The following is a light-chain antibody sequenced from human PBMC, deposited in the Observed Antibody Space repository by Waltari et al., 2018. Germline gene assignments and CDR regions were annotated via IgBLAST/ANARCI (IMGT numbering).Light chain of an antibody. Sequence: HSALTQPASVSGSPGQSITISCTGSSSDIGNYNYVSWYQQHPGKAPKLIIFGVSNRPSGVPNRFSGSKSGTTASLTITGLQAEDEADYYCSSYNSSHTLEVFGGGTSLTVL. CDR1: SSDIGNYNY. V-gene: IGLV2-14*03. J-gene: IGLJ3*02. CDR3: SSYNSSHTLEV. CDR2: GVS.